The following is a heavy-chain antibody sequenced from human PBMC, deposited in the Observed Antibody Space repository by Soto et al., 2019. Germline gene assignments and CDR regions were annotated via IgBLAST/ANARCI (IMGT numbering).Heavy chain of an antibody. J-gene: IGHJ6*02. Sequence: PRTHDCRAGGVCSSSWAPHRLRQAPGKGLEWVAVIWYDGSNKYYADSVKGRFTISRDNSKNTLYLQMNSLRAEDTAVYYCARPRRGGSPYYYYGMDVWGQGTTVTVSS. V-gene: IGHV3-33*01. CDR2: IWYDGSNK. CDR1: GVCSSSWA. D-gene: IGHD2-15*01. CDR3: ARPRRGGSPYYYYGMDV.